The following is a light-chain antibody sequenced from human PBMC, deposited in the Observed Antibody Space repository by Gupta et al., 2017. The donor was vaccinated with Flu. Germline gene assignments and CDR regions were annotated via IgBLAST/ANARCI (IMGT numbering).Light chain of an antibody. V-gene: IGLV3-21*02. CDR3: QVWDITNDHYV. J-gene: IGLJ1*01. CDR2: DDS. CDR1: NLRSNS. Sequence: SYVLSPPLPVSVAPRLEARIPCVRNNLRSNSVHWYQQKPGQAPVVVIYDDSDRPSGIPERCSGSNSGNTATLTISRVEAGDEADYYCQVWDITNDHYVSGAGTKVTVL.